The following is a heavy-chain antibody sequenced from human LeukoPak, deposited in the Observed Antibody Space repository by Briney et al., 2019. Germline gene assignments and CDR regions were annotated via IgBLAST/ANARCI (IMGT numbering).Heavy chain of an antibody. CDR1: GGSISRSSYY. CDR3: ARVHPGYKSAFLRAFDM. Sequence: SETLSLTCSVSGGSISRSSYYWGWIRQPPGKGLEWIGSIYDTGNTYYNPSLKSRVTISVDRPKNQFSLRLTSVTAADTAVYYCARVHPGYKSAFLRAFDMWGQGTMVIVSS. V-gene: IGHV4-39*07. CDR2: IYDTGNT. D-gene: IGHD1-14*01. J-gene: IGHJ3*02.